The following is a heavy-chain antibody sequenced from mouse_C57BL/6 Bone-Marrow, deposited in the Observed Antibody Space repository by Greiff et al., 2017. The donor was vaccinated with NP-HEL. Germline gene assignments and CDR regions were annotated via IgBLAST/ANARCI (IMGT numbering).Heavy chain of an antibody. Sequence: VHLVESGAELVKPGASVKLSCKASGYTFTSYWMHWVKQRPGQGLEWIGMIHPNSGSTNYNEKFKSKATLTVDKSSSTAYMQLSSLTSEDSAVYYCATRTRMDYWGQGTSVTVSS. CDR1: GYTFTSYW. CDR2: IHPNSGST. V-gene: IGHV1-64*01. CDR3: ATRTRMDY. J-gene: IGHJ4*01. D-gene: IGHD2-13*01.